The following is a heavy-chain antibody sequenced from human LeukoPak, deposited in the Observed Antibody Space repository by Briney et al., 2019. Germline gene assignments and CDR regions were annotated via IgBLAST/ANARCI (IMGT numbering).Heavy chain of an antibody. J-gene: IGHJ4*02. D-gene: IGHD3-10*01. CDR3: ARVAPMVRGVPLDY. CDR2: IDHSGST. CDR1: GGSFSGYY. V-gene: IGHV4-34*01. Sequence: SETLSLTCAVYGGSFSGYYWSWIRQPPGKGLEWIGEIDHSGSTNYNPSLKSRVTISVDTSKDQFSLKLSSVTAADTAVYYCARVAPMVRGVPLDYWGQGTLVTVSS.